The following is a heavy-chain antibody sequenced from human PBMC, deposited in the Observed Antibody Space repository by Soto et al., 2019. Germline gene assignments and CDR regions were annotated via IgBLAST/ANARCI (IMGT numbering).Heavy chain of an antibody. CDR3: ERDRLRGYDNSGFYS. CDR2: INPYNGNR. V-gene: IGHV1-18*01. D-gene: IGHD3-22*01. CDR1: GYSFSSYG. Sequence: QVQLVQSGAELRKPGASVKVSCKGSGYSFSSYGINWVRQAPGQGLEWMGWINPYNGNRNYAQKFEDRGTMTTVTSANTAYMELRSLKSDDTATYYCERDRLRGYDNSGFYSWGQGTLVNVSS. J-gene: IGHJ5*01.